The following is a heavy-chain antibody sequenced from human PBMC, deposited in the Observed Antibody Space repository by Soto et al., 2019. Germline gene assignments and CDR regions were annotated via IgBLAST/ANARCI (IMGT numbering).Heavy chain of an antibody. D-gene: IGHD3-9*01. J-gene: IGHJ5*01. Sequence: SETLSLTCSVSGDSLYTVDYFWAWIRQPPGQALEYIGYIYKSTTTYYNPSFESRVAISLDTSKSQFSLTVTSVTAADTAVYFCARGRYFLTGRCFPNWFDSWGPGTLVTV. V-gene: IGHV4-30-4*01. CDR2: IYKSTTT. CDR1: GDSLYTVDYF. CDR3: ARGRYFLTGRCFPNWFDS.